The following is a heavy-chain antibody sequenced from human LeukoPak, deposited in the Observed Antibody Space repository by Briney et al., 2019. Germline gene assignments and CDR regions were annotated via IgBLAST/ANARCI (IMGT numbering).Heavy chain of an antibody. CDR2: IYYSGST. Sequence: SETLSLTCTVSGGSISSGDYYWSWIRQPPGKGLEWIGYIYYSGSTYYNPSLKSRVTISVDTSKNQFSLKLSSVTAADTAVYYCARYDSSGWSVDAFDIWGQGTMVTVSS. CDR1: GGSISSGDYY. J-gene: IGHJ3*02. D-gene: IGHD6-19*01. V-gene: IGHV4-30-4*08. CDR3: ARYDSSGWSVDAFDI.